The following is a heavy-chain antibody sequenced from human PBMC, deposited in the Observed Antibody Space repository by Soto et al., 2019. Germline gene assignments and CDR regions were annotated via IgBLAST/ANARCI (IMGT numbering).Heavy chain of an antibody. CDR1: GFVFIDYG. CDR2: ITNDGNNE. CDR3: AKEGPGGGRHFHYGMDV. D-gene: IGHD1-26*01. J-gene: IGHJ6*02. Sequence: GWSPRLACASSGFVFIDYGMHWVRQAPGKGLAWVALITNDGNNEFYRESVKGRFSISRGRSTNTVDLLMNSLRPEDTGVYYCAKEGPGGGRHFHYGMDVWGQGTTVTVSS. V-gene: IGHV3-30*18.